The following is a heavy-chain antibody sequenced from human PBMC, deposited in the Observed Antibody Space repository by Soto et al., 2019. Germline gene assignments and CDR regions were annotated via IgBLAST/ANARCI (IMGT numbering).Heavy chain of an antibody. CDR2: IDSSTKYT. J-gene: IGHJ6*02. Sequence: QVQLVESGGGLVRPGGSLRLSCEASGFTFRDYYMTWVRQAPGKGVEWLSYIDSSTKYTNYADSVDGRATISGDNAKNSFQLQMSRRRDDDTAVYYCAREYDYSMDVWGQGTMVTVSS. CDR1: GFTFRDYY. CDR3: AREYDYSMDV. V-gene: IGHV3-11*05.